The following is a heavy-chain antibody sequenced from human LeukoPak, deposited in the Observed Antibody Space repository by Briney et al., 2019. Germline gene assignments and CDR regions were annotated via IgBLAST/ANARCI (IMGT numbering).Heavy chain of an antibody. V-gene: IGHV4-34*01. Sequence: PSETLSLTCAVYGGSFSGYYWSWIRQPPGKGLEWIGEIYHSGNTNYNPSVKSRVTISEDTSKKQFSMKLSSVTAADTAVYYCARGLFSGSYFDYWGQGTLVTVSS. J-gene: IGHJ4*02. CDR2: IYHSGNT. CDR3: ARGLFSGSYFDY. CDR1: GGSFSGYY. D-gene: IGHD3-10*01.